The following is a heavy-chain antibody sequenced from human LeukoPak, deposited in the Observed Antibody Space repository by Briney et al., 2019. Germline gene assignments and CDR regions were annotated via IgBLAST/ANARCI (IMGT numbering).Heavy chain of an antibody. Sequence: GASVKVSCTASGYTFTDYYIYWVRQAPGQGLECMGWVSPDSGVTNYAQKFQGRVTMTRDTSISTAYMELSRLTSDDTAVYYCARVGKGYSQYYFDYWGQGTLVTVSS. J-gene: IGHJ4*02. V-gene: IGHV1-2*02. D-gene: IGHD4-23*01. CDR2: VSPDSGVT. CDR1: GYTFTDYY. CDR3: ARVGKGYSQYYFDY.